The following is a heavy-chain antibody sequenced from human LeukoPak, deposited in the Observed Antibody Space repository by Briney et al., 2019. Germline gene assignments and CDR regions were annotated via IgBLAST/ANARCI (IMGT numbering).Heavy chain of an antibody. CDR3: ARENTMIVVVPGAFDI. D-gene: IGHD3-22*01. J-gene: IGHJ3*02. V-gene: IGHV1-69*13. CDR1: GGTFISYA. CDR2: IIPIFGTA. Sequence: SVKVSCKASGGTFISYAISWVRQAPGQGLEWMGGIIPIFGTANYAQKFQGRVTITADESTSTAYMELSSLRSEDTAVYYCARENTMIVVVPGAFDIWGQGTMVTVSS.